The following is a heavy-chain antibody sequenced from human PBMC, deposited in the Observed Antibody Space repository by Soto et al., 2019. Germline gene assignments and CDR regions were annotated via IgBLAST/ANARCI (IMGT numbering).Heavy chain of an antibody. V-gene: IGHV3-33*01. Sequence: QVQLVESGGGVVQPGRSLRLSCAASGFTFSSYGMHWVRQAPGKGLEWVAVIWYDGSNKYYADSVKGRFTISRDNSKNTLYLQMNRLRAEDTAVYYCERDSALVSGSPIIAVAGFDYWGQGTLFTVSS. D-gene: IGHD6-19*01. CDR1: GFTFSSYG. J-gene: IGHJ4*02. CDR3: ERDSALVSGSPIIAVAGFDY. CDR2: IWYDGSNK.